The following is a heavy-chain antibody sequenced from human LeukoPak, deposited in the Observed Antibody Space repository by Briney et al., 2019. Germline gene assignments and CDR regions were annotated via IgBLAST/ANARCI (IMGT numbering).Heavy chain of an antibody. V-gene: IGHV1-8*01. CDR1: GYTFTCYD. CDR2: MNPNSGNT. D-gene: IGHD2-15*01. J-gene: IGHJ5*02. CDR3: ARVGSVVVVAATGRYNWFDP. Sequence: ASVKVSCKASGYTFTCYDINWVRQATGQGLEWMGWMNPNSGNTGYAQKFQGRVTMTRNTSISTAYMELSSLRSEDTAVYYCARVGSVVVVAATGRYNWFDPWGQGTLVTVSS.